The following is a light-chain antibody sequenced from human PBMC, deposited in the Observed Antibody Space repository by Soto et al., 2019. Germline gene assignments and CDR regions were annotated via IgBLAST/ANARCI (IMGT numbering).Light chain of an antibody. Sequence: IVMTQFPHSLVLSLCEMAISNCRSILSLLYIANNKNYLAWYQQKPGQPPKLLISWASARESGVPDRFSGSGSGADFTLTISSLQAEDVGLYYCQQFYTTPTFGGGTKVDI. CDR1: LSLLYIANNKNY. J-gene: IGKJ4*01. CDR2: WAS. CDR3: QQFYTTPT. V-gene: IGKV4-1*01.